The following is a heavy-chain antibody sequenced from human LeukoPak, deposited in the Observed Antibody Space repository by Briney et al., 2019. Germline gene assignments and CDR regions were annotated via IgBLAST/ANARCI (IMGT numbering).Heavy chain of an antibody. CDR2: ISGSGSTI. Sequence: TGGSLRLSCAASGFTFSSYEMTWVRQAPGKGLDWLSFISGSGSTIYYADSVKGRFTISRDNAKNSLYLQMNSLRAEDTAVYYCARSDYWGQGTLVTVSS. CDR1: GFTFSSYE. CDR3: ARSDY. J-gene: IGHJ4*02. V-gene: IGHV3-48*03.